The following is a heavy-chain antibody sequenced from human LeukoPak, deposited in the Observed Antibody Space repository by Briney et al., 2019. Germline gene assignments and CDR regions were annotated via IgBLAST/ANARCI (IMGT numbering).Heavy chain of an antibody. CDR2: MNPNSGNT. Sequence: GASVKVSCKASGYTFTSYDINWVRQATGQGLEWMGWMNPNSGNTGYAQKFQGRVTMTRNTSISTAYMELSSLRSEDTAVYYCARGLYYYDSSGYYRAPYYFDYWGQGTLVTVSS. V-gene: IGHV1-8*01. CDR3: ARGLYYYDSSGYYRAPYYFDY. J-gene: IGHJ4*02. D-gene: IGHD3-22*01. CDR1: GYTFTSYD.